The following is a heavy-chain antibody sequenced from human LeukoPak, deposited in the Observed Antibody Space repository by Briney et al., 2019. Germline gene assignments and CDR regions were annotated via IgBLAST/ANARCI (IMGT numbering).Heavy chain of an antibody. V-gene: IGHV3-30*01. Sequence: GGSLRLSCAASGFIFGSYPMHWVRQAPGKGLEWVAVVPYDGSGENYADSVNGRFTISRDNSKNTLYLQMNSLRAEDTAVFYCARDGVGTAFDLWGQGTMVTVSS. D-gene: IGHD1-26*01. CDR2: VPYDGSGE. J-gene: IGHJ3*01. CDR3: ARDGVGTAFDL. CDR1: GFIFGSYP.